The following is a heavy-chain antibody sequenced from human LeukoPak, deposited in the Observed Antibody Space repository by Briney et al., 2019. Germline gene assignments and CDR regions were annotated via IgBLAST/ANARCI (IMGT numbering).Heavy chain of an antibody. V-gene: IGHV4-34*01. J-gene: IGHJ4*02. CDR1: GGSFSGYY. Sequence: PSETLSLTCAVYGGSFSGYYWSWIRQPPGKGLEWIGEINHSRSTNYNPSLKSRVTISVDTSKNQFSLKLSSVTAADTAVYYCASRGGGYCSGGSCYGIDGSLKNWGQGTLVTVSS. D-gene: IGHD2-15*01. CDR2: INHSRST. CDR3: ASRGGGYCSGGSCYGIDGSLKN.